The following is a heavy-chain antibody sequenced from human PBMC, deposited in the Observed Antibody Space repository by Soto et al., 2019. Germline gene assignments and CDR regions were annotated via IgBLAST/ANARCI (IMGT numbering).Heavy chain of an antibody. V-gene: IGHV4-59*08. CDR1: GGSISSYY. J-gene: IGHJ4*02. CDR2: IYYSGST. CDR3: AHIYGSGSYGDY. Sequence: QVQLQESGPGLVKPSETLSLTCTVSGGSISSYYWSWIRQPPGKGLEWIGYIYYSGSTNYNPSLKSRXLIRVXXSTNQFSLELSSVTAADTAVYYCAHIYGSGSYGDYWGQGTLVTVSS. D-gene: IGHD3-10*01.